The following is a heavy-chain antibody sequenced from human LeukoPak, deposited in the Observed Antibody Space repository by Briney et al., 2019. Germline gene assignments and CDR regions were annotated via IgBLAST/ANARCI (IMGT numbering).Heavy chain of an antibody. Sequence: SRTLSLTCTVSGGSISSGSYYWSWIGQPAGKGLEWIGRIYTSGSTNYNPSLKSRVTISIDTSKNQFSLKLSSVTAADTAVYYCASRSHYYGSGMGFDPWGQGTLVTVSS. CDR2: IYTSGST. D-gene: IGHD3-10*01. CDR3: ASRSHYYGSGMGFDP. CDR1: GGSISSGSYY. J-gene: IGHJ5*02. V-gene: IGHV4-61*02.